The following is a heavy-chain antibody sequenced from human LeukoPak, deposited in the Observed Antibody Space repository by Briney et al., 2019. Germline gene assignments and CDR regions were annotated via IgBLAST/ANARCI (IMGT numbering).Heavy chain of an antibody. Sequence: SETLSLTCTVSGGSISSYYWSWLRPPAGKGLEWIGRIYTSGSTNYNPSLKSRVTMSVDTSKNQFSLKLSSVTAADTAVYYCASDPSWSVEGYWGQGTRVTVSS. D-gene: IGHD6-13*01. CDR3: ASDPSWSVEGY. V-gene: IGHV4-4*07. CDR2: IYTSGST. CDR1: GGSISSYY. J-gene: IGHJ4*02.